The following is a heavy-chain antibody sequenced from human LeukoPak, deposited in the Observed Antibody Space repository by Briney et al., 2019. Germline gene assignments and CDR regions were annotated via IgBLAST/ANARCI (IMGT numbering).Heavy chain of an antibody. D-gene: IGHD2-2*01. CDR3: AVLSRYCSSTSCYPGGWFDP. Sequence: GASVKVSCKASGYTFTSYGISWVRQDPGQGLEWMGWISAYNGNTNYAQKLQGRVTMTTDTSTSTAYMELRSLRSDDTAVYYCAVLSRYCSSTSCYPGGWFDPWGQGTLVTVSS. J-gene: IGHJ5*02. CDR2: ISAYNGNT. V-gene: IGHV1-18*01. CDR1: GYTFTSYG.